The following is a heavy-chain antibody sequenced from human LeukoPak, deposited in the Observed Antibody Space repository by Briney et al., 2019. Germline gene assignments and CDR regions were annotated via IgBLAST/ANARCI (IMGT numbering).Heavy chain of an antibody. CDR2: ISDSGGST. D-gene: IGHD4-17*01. CDR1: GFTFSSYA. J-gene: IGHJ2*01. CDR3: AKVRTTVTTRWYFDL. V-gene: IGHV3-23*01. Sequence: GGSLRLSCAASGFTFSSYAVSWVRQAPGKGLEWVSAISDSGGSTHYADSVKGRFTISRDTSKNTLYLQMNSLRAEDTAVYYCAKVRTTVTTRWYFDLWGRGTLVTVSS.